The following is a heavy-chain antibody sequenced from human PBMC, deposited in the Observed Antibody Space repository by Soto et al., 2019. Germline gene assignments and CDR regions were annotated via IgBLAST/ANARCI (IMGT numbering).Heavy chain of an antibody. CDR3: ARGPYCSGGSCYYLYFDY. CDR2: INPNSGGT. J-gene: IGHJ4*02. CDR1: GYTFTGYY. V-gene: IGHV1-2*04. Sequence: ASVKVSCKASGYTFTGYYMHWVRQAPGQGLEWMGWINPNSGGTNYAQKFQGWVTMTRDTSISTAYMELSRLRSDDTAVYYCARGPYCSGGSCYYLYFDYWGQGTLVTVSS. D-gene: IGHD2-15*01.